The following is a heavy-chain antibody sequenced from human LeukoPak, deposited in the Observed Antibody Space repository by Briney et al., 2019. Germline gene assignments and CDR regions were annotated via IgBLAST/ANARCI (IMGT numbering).Heavy chain of an antibody. Sequence: KTSETLSLTCAVYGGSFSGYYWSWIRQPPGKGLEWIGEINHSGSTNYNPSLKSRVTISVDTFKNQFSLKLSSVTAADTAVYYCAREGPSPFDYWGQGTLVTVSS. V-gene: IGHV4-34*01. CDR1: GGSFSGYY. J-gene: IGHJ4*02. CDR2: INHSGST. CDR3: AREGPSPFDY.